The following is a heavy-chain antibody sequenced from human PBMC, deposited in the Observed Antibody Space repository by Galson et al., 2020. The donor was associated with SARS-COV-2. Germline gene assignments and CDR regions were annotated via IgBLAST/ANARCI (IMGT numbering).Heavy chain of an antibody. CDR2: ISYDGSNK. D-gene: IGHD2-15*01. Sequence: ELDAGGSLRLSCAASGFTFSSYAMHWVRQAPGKGLEWVAVISYDGSNKYYADSVKGRFTISRDNSKNTLYLQMNSLRAEDTAVYYCARDLVVVAATPLDYWGQGTLVTVSS. J-gene: IGHJ4*02. CDR3: ARDLVVVAATPLDY. CDR1: GFTFSSYA. V-gene: IGHV3-30*04.